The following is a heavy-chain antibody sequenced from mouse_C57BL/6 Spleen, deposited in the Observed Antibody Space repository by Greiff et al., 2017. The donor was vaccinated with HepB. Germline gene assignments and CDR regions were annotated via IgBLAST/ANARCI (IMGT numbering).Heavy chain of an antibody. CDR3: ARHRPYFDY. Sequence: EVKLVESGGDLVKPGGSLKLSCAASGFTFSSYGMSWVRRTPDKRLEWVATISSGGSYTYYPDSVKGRFTISRDNAKNTLYLQMSSLKSEDTAMYYCARHRPYFDYWGQGTTLTVSS. CDR1: GFTFSSYG. CDR2: ISSGGSYT. V-gene: IGHV5-6*01. J-gene: IGHJ2*01.